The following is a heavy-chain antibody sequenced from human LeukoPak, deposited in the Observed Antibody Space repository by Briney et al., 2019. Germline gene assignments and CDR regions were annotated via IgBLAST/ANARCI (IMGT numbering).Heavy chain of an antibody. J-gene: IGHJ4*02. V-gene: IGHV1-3*01. CDR2: INAGNGNT. CDR1: GYTFTSYA. CDR3: ARVALKYCSSTSCYAGDY. Sequence: ASVKVSCKASGYTFTSYAMHWVRQAPGQRLEWMGWINAGNGNTKYSQKFQGRVTITRDTSASTAYMELSSLRSEDTAVYYCARVALKYCSSTSCYAGDYWGQGTLVTVSS. D-gene: IGHD2-2*01.